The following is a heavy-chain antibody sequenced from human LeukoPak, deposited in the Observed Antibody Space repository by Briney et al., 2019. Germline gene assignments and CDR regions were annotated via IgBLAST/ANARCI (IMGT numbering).Heavy chain of an antibody. V-gene: IGHV1-2*06. D-gene: IGHD3-9*01. CDR2: INPNSGGT. J-gene: IGHJ4*02. Sequence: PSVKVSCKASGYTFTGYYMHWVRQAPGQGLEWMGRINPNSGGTNYAQKFQGRVTMTRDTPISTAYMELSRLRSDDTAVYYCARDMAYYDILTGQMDYWGQGTLVTVSS. CDR1: GYTFTGYY. CDR3: ARDMAYYDILTGQMDY.